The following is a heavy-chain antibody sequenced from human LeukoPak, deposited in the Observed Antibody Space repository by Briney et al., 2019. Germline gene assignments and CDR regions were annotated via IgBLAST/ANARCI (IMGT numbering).Heavy chain of an antibody. D-gene: IGHD4-17*01. Sequence: ASVKVSCKASGYIFSDYAIQWVRHAPGQGLEWMGWINAGNGKTKYSQKFQGRVTITRETSASTAYMELSGLRSEDTAVYYCARARWTSTVTTYYLDYWGQGTLVTVSS. CDR3: ARARWTSTVTTYYLDY. J-gene: IGHJ4*02. CDR1: GYIFSDYA. CDR2: INAGNGKT. V-gene: IGHV1-3*01.